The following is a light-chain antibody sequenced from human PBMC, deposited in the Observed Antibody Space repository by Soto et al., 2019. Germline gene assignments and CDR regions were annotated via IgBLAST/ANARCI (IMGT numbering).Light chain of an antibody. CDR3: QQTYTTPWT. CDR1: QTIRFF. Sequence: DIQMTQSPSSLSASVGDRVTISCRASQTIRFFLNWYQQKPGKAPNLLVYGSTSLESGVPSRFSASGSGTDFTLTISSLQPEDVVTYYCQQTYTTPWTFGPGTKVDIK. J-gene: IGKJ1*01. V-gene: IGKV1-39*01. CDR2: GST.